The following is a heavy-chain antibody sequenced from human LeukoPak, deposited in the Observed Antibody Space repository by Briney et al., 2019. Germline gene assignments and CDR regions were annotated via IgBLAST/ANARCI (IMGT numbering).Heavy chain of an antibody. CDR1: GGSISSYY. J-gene: IGHJ3*02. V-gene: IGHV4-59*01. CDR3: ARDNQYYYDSSGYFGSSAFDI. D-gene: IGHD3-22*01. CDR2: IYYSGST. Sequence: SETLSLTCTVSGGSISSYYWSWIRQPPGKGLEWIGYIYYSGSTTYNPSLKRRVTISVVTSKDQFYLKLSSVTAADTAVYYCARDNQYYYDSSGYFGSSAFDIWGQGTMVTVSS.